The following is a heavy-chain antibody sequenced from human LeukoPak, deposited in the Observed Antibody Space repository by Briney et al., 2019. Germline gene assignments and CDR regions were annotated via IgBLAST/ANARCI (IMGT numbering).Heavy chain of an antibody. Sequence: GGSLRLSCAASGFTFSSYSMNRVRQAPGKGLEWVSAISGSGGSTYYADSVKGRFTISRDNSKNTLYLQMNSLRAEDTAVYYCAKERPYSSSLNLYYFDYWGQGTLVTVSS. D-gene: IGHD6-13*01. CDR2: ISGSGGST. CDR1: GFTFSSYS. V-gene: IGHV3-23*01. J-gene: IGHJ4*02. CDR3: AKERPYSSSLNLYYFDY.